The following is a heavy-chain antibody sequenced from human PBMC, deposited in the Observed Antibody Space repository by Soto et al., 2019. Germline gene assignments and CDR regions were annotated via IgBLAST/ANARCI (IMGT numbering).Heavy chain of an antibody. J-gene: IGHJ2*01. CDR2: IYHSGST. Sequence: QLQLQDSGSGLVKPSQTLSLTCAVSGGSISSGGYSWSWIRQPPGKGLEWIGYIYHSGSTYYNPSLKSRVTISVDRSKNQFSLKLSSVTAADTAVYYCTRDPGLWGRGTLVTVSS. V-gene: IGHV4-30-2*01. CDR3: TRDPGL. CDR1: GGSISSGGYS.